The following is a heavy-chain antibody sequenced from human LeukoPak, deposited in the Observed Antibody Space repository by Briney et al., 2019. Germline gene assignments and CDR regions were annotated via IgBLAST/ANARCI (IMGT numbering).Heavy chain of an antibody. V-gene: IGHV1-69*13. CDR2: IITIFGTA. J-gene: IGHJ6*02. CDR3: ARDPRPHYYDSSGYGHYYGMDV. CDR1: GGTFSSYA. D-gene: IGHD3-22*01. Sequence: SVKVSCKASGGTFSSYAISWVRQAPGQGLEWMGGIITIFGTANYAQKFQGRVTITADESTSTAYMELSSLRSEDTAVYYCARDPRPHYYDSSGYGHYYGMDVWGQGTTVTVSS.